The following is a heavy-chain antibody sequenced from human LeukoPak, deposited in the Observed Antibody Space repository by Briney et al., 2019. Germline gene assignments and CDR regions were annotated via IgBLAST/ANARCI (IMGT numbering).Heavy chain of an antibody. CDR1: GFTFDDYA. V-gene: IGHV3-9*01. Sequence: GRSLRLSCAASGFTFDDYAMHWVRQAPGKGLEWVSGISWNSDSIGYADSVKGRFTISRDNAKKSLYLQMNSLRAEDTALYYCAKDRSPDILTGGLRWWGQGALVTVSS. CDR3: AKDRSPDILTGGLRW. CDR2: ISWNSDSI. D-gene: IGHD3-9*01. J-gene: IGHJ4*02.